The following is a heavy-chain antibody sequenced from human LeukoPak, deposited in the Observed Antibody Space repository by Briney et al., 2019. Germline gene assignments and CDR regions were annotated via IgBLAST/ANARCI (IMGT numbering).Heavy chain of an antibody. J-gene: IGHJ4*02. D-gene: IGHD2/OR15-2a*01. CDR1: GFIFSSYG. CDR3: ASRILTSFDY. Sequence: HSGRSLRLSCSASGFIFSSYGMHWVRQAPGKGLEWVAGISYDGSNKYYADFVKGRFTISRDNSKNTLYLQMNSLRAEDTAVYYCASRILTSFDYWGQGTLVTVSS. V-gene: IGHV3-30*03. CDR2: ISYDGSNK.